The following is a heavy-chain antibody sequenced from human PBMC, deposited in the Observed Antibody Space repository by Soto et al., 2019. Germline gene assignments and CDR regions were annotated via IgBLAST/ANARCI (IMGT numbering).Heavy chain of an antibody. CDR2: ISSNGIST. V-gene: IGHV3-64*01. CDR3: ARRARPDFYYMDV. D-gene: IGHD6-6*01. Sequence: GGSLRLSCAASGFTLSGFAMDWVRQAPGKGLEYVSGISSNGISTYYANSVQGRFIISRDKSKNTVYLQMGSLRPEDMAVYYCARRARPDFYYMDVWGKGTTVTVSS. CDR1: GFTLSGFA. J-gene: IGHJ6*03.